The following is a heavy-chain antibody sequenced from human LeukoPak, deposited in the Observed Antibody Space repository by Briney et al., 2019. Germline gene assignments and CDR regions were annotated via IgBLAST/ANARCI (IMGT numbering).Heavy chain of an antibody. CDR3: AKDYIGVVADAFDI. J-gene: IGHJ3*02. Sequence: GGSLRLSCAASGFTFSNYAMSWVRQAPGKGLEWVSAISGIGDNTYYADSVKGRFTISRDNSKNTLYLQMNSLRAEDTAVYYCAKDYIGVVADAFDIWGQGTMVTVSS. D-gene: IGHD2-15*01. CDR1: GFTFSNYA. V-gene: IGHV3-23*01. CDR2: ISGIGDNT.